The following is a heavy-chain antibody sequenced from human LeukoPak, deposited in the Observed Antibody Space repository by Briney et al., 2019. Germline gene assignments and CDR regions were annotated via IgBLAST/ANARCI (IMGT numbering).Heavy chain of an antibody. J-gene: IGHJ4*02. D-gene: IGHD6-6*01. V-gene: IGHV4-39*01. CDR1: GGSISSSSYY. CDR2: IYYSGST. CDR3: ALTGHERASSSSLGDY. Sequence: KPSDTLSLTCTVSGGSISSSSYYWGWIRQPPGKGLEWIGSIYYSGSTYYNPSLKSRVTISVDTSKNQFSLKLSSVTAADTAVYYCALTGHERASSSSLGDYWGQGTLVTVSS.